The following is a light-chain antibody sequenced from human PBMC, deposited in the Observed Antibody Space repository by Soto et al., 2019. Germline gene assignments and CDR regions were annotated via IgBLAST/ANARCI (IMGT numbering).Light chain of an antibody. V-gene: IGKV3D-15*01. Sequence: EIVMTQSPATLSVSPGERATLSCWASQSVSSNLAWYQQKPGQAPRHLIYDVSTRATGIPTRFSGSGSGTEFTLTISSLQSEDFAAYYCQQYNNWPLTFGGGTKVDIK. CDR1: QSVSSN. CDR3: QQYNNWPLT. J-gene: IGKJ4*01. CDR2: DVS.